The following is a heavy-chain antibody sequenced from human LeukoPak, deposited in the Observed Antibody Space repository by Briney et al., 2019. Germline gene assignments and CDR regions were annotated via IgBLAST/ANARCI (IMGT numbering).Heavy chain of an antibody. V-gene: IGHV3-7*01. CDR2: IKQDGSEK. D-gene: IGHD1-26*01. CDR1: GFTFSSYW. J-gene: IGHJ5*02. CDR3: ARKDSGSYHNWFDP. Sequence: PGGSLRLSCAASGFTFSSYWMSWVRQAPGKGLEWVANIKQDGSEKYYVDSVKGRFTISRDNAKNSLYLQMNSLRAEDTAVYYCARKDSGSYHNWFDPWGQGTLVTVSS.